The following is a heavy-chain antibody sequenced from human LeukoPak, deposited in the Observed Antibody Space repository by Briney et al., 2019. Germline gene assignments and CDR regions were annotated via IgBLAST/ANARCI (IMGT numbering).Heavy chain of an antibody. CDR1: GYTFTSYG. D-gene: IGHD1-1*01. V-gene: IGHV1-18*01. J-gene: IGHJ3*02. CDR3: ARPYTTLAQDAFDI. Sequence: ASVKVSCKASGYTFTSYGISWVRQAPGQGLEWMGWISAYNDNTNYAQKLQGRVTMTTDTSTSTAYMELRSLRSDDTAVYYCARPYTTLAQDAFDIWGQGTMVTVSS. CDR2: ISAYNDNT.